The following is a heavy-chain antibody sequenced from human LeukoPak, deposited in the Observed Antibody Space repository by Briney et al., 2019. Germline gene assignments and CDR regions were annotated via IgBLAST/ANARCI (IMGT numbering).Heavy chain of an antibody. Sequence: PSETLSLTCTVSGGSIISGYYWGWIRQPPGKGLEWIGSVFHTGSTSSYPSLKSRVTLSVDTSKNQFSLKVSSVTAADTAVYYCARGDGSYPDWGQGTLVTVSS. V-gene: IGHV4-38-2*02. CDR2: VFHTGST. CDR3: ARGDGSYPD. CDR1: GGSIISGYY. J-gene: IGHJ4*02. D-gene: IGHD2-15*01.